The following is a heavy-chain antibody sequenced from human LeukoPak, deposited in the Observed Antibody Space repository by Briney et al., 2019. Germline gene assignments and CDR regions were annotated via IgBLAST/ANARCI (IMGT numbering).Heavy chain of an antibody. V-gene: IGHV3-9*01. CDR2: ISWNSGSI. CDR3: AKDIRGPYYFEY. CDR1: GFTFDDYA. Sequence: PGGFLRLSCAASGFTFDDYAMHWVRQAPGKGLEWVSGISWNSGSIGYADSVKGRFTISRDNAKNSLYLQMNSLRAEDTALYYCAKDIRGPYYFEYWGQGTLVTVSS. J-gene: IGHJ4*02.